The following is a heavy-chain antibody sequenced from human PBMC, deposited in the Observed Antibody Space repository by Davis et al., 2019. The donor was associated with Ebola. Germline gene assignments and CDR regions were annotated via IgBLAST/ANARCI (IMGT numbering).Heavy chain of an antibody. J-gene: IGHJ4*02. CDR2: IHYRGST. D-gene: IGHD3-10*01. CDR1: GGSTSSYY. Sequence: SETLSLTCTVSGGSTSSYYWSWIRQPPGKGLEWIGYIHYRGSTYYNPSLKSRVTISVDTSKNQFSLKLSSVTAADTAVYYCARARGFTMVRGVIRFDYWGQGTLVTVSS. V-gene: IGHV4-59*12. CDR3: ARARGFTMVRGVIRFDY.